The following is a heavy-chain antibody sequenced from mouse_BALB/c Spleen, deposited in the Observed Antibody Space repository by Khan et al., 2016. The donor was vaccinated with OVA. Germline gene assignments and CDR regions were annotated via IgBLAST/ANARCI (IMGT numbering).Heavy chain of an antibody. Sequence: VQLVESGPGLVAPSQSLSITCTISGFSLTNYGVHWVRQPPGKGLEWLVLMWSDGSATYNSALKSRLTISMDNSKSQVFLKMHSLQTDDTAMYFGDRQPYYHYNVMDYWGQGTSVTVSS. J-gene: IGHJ4*01. V-gene: IGHV2-6-1*01. D-gene: IGHD2-10*01. CDR3: DRQPYYHYNVMDY. CDR1: GFSLTNYG. CDR2: MWSDGSA.